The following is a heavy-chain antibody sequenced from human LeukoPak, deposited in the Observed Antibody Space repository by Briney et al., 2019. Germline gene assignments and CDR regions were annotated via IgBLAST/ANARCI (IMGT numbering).Heavy chain of an antibody. Sequence: GGSLRLSCAASGFTFTSYAMSWVRQAPGKGLEWVSGISGSGGTTYQADSVKGRFTISRDNTKNTLYLQMNSLRAEDTAVYYCAKDWPPDYWGQGTLATVSS. V-gene: IGHV3-23*01. J-gene: IGHJ4*02. CDR2: ISGSGGTT. CDR3: AKDWPPDY. CDR1: GFTFTSYA.